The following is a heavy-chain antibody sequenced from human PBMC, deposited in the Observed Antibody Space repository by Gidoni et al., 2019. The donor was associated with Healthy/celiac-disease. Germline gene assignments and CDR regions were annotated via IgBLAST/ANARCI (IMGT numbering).Heavy chain of an antibody. CDR2: ISSSSSTI. J-gene: IGHJ6*02. CDR1: GFTFSSYS. V-gene: IGHV3-48*02. CDR3: ARDGGSGSLASGNYYYYGMDV. D-gene: IGHD3-10*01. Sequence: EVQLVESGGGLVQPGGSLRLSCAASGFTFSSYSMHWVRQAPGKGLEWVSYISSSSSTIDYADSVKGRFTISRDNAKNSLYLQMNSLRDEDTAVYYCARDGGSGSLASGNYYYYGMDVWGQGTTVTVSS.